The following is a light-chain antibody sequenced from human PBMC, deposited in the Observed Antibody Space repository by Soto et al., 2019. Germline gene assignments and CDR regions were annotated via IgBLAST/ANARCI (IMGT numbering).Light chain of an antibody. CDR3: QQHHNWHIP. CDR2: DTS. V-gene: IGKV3-11*01. CDR1: ETIRGL. Sequence: ELVSTQSPATLSLSPGQRATLSCRASETIRGLLAWYQQRPGQPPRLLIYDTSNRATGIPARFSGSGSGTDFTLTISGLQTADLGVYYCQQHHNWHIPFGQGTRLDIK. J-gene: IGKJ5*01.